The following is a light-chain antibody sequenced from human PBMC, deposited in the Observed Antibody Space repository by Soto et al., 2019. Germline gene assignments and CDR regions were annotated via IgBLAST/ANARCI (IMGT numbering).Light chain of an antibody. Sequence: QSVLTQPPSASGSPGQSVTISCTGTSSDVGGYNYVSWYQQHPGEAPKLMIYEVTKRPSGVPDRFSGSKSGNTASLTVSGLQPEDEADYYCSSYAGSNNWVFGGGTKVTVL. CDR2: EVT. CDR1: SSDVGGYNY. V-gene: IGLV2-8*01. CDR3: SSYAGSNNWV. J-gene: IGLJ2*01.